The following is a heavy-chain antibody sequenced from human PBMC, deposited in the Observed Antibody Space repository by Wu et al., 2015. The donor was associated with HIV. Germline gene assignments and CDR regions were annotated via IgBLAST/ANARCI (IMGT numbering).Heavy chain of an antibody. Sequence: QVQLVQSGAEVKKPGASVKVSCKASGYTFTSYYMHWVRQAPGQGLEWMGIINPSGGSTSYAQKFQGRVTITTDESTATVYMQLSSLRSEDTAVYYCARDRFYGSGSYVYWGQGTLVTVSS. D-gene: IGHD3-10*01. J-gene: IGHJ4*02. CDR2: INPSGGST. CDR3: ARDRFYGSGSYVY. CDR1: GYTFTSYY. V-gene: IGHV1-46*01.